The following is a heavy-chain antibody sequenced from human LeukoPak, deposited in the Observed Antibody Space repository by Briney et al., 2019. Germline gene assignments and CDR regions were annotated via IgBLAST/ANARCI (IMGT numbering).Heavy chain of an antibody. CDR3: ARREASSGYSFNWFDP. J-gene: IGHJ5*02. CDR1: GFTFSSYG. CDR2: ISYDGSNK. V-gene: IGHV3-30*03. Sequence: GGSLRLSCAASGFTFSSYGMHWVRQAPGKGLEWVAVISYDGSNKYYADSVKGRFTISRDNSKNTLYLQMNSLRAEDTAVYYCARREASSGYSFNWFDPWGQGTLVTVSS. D-gene: IGHD3-22*01.